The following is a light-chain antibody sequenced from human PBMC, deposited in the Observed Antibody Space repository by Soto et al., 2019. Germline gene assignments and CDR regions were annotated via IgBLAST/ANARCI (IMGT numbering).Light chain of an antibody. J-gene: IGKJ1*01. CDR1: QSVSSN. V-gene: IGKV3-15*01. CDR2: GAS. Sequence: IVMTQSPATLSVSPGERATLSCRASQSVSSNLAWYQQTPGQAPRLLIYGASTRATGIPARFSGSGSGTEITLTISSLQSEDFAVYYCQQYNNWPPWTFGQGTKVDIK. CDR3: QQYNNWPPWT.